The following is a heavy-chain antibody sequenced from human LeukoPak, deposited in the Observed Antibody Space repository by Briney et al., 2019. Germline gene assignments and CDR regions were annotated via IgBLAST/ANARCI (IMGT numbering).Heavy chain of an antibody. J-gene: IGHJ3*02. V-gene: IGHV3-23*01. CDR3: AKIAYYYDSSGLTGDAFDI. Sequence: PGGSLRLSCAASGFTFSNYAMNWVRQAPGKGLEWVSGISGSGGNTYYTDSVKGRFTISRDNSKNTLYLQMNSLRAEDTAVYYCAKIAYYYDSSGLTGDAFDIWGQGTMVTVSS. D-gene: IGHD3-22*01. CDR2: ISGSGGNT. CDR1: GFTFSNYA.